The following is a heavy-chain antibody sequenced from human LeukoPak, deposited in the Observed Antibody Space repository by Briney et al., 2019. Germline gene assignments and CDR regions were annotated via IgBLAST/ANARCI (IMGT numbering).Heavy chain of an antibody. D-gene: IGHD6-6*01. V-gene: IGHV3-33*01. J-gene: IGHJ6*02. CDR3: ARDGIAARFYYYYYGMDV. CDR2: IWYDGSNK. Sequence: PGRSLRLSCAASGFTFSSYGMHWVRQAPGKGLEWVAVIWYDGSNKYYADSVKGRFTISRDNSKNTLYLQMNSLRAEDTAVYYCARDGIAARFYYYYYGMDVWGQGTTVIVSS. CDR1: GFTFSSYG.